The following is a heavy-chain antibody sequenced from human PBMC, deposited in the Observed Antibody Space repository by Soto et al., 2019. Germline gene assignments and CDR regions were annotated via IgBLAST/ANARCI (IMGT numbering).Heavy chain of an antibody. CDR2: INPSGGST. V-gene: IGHV1-46*01. CDR1: GYTFTSYY. J-gene: IGHJ5*02. CDR3: ARSSSSPLEEYNWFDP. D-gene: IGHD6-6*01. Sequence: ASVKVSCKASGYTFTSYYMHWVRQAPGQGLEWMGIINPSGGSTSYAQKFQGRVTMTRDTSTSTVYMELSSLRSEDTAVYYCARSSSSPLEEYNWFDPWGQGTLVTVS.